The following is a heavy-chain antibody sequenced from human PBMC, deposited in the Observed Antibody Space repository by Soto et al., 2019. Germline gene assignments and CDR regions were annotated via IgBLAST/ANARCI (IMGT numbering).Heavy chain of an antibody. Sequence: GGSLRLSCGASGFTFNKYAMTWVRQAPGEGLEWVSTIGTGFDTFYADSVKGRFTISRDNSKNTVFMQMNNLRAEDTAVYYCAKEAWLNYYYYMDVWGKGTTVTAP. D-gene: IGHD5-12*01. CDR3: AKEAWLNYYYYMDV. J-gene: IGHJ6*03. V-gene: IGHV3-23*01. CDR2: IGTGFDT. CDR1: GFTFNKYA.